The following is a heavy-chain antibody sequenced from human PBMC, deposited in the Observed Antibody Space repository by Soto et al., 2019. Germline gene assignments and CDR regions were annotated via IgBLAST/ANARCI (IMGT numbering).Heavy chain of an antibody. J-gene: IGHJ4*02. CDR2: ISASGGST. V-gene: IGHV3-23*01. D-gene: IGHD1-26*01. Sequence: AGGSLRLSCAASGFTFSNYAMNWVRQAPGKGLEWVSGISASGGSTNYADSVKGRFTISRDNSKNTLYLQMNSLRAEDTAVYYCAKRPLRDTTFDYWGQGTLVTVSS. CDR1: GFTFSNYA. CDR3: AKRPLRDTTFDY.